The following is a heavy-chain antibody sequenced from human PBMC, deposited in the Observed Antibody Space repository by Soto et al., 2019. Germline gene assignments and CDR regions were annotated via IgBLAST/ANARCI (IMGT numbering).Heavy chain of an antibody. V-gene: IGHV1-58*01. D-gene: IGHD6-19*01. CDR1: GYTFTSYA. CDR2: IVVGSGNT. CDR3: AADSSGWAPLAYYYGMDV. J-gene: IGHJ6*02. Sequence: GAPEKVSCKASGYTFTSYAVQRVRQARGQGHERIGCIVVGSGNTNYAQKCQERVTITRAMSTSTAYKELSSLRSEDTAVYYCAADSSGWAPLAYYYGMDVWGQGTTVTVSS.